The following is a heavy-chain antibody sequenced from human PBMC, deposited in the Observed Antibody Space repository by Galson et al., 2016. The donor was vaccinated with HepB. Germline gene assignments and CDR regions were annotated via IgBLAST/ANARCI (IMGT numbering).Heavy chain of an antibody. CDR2: IKQDGTEK. V-gene: IGHV3-7*03. CDR3: ARDRGYSGWSYFDY. CDR1: AFTFRSFW. J-gene: IGHJ4*02. D-gene: IGHD6-19*01. Sequence: SLRLSCAASAFTFRSFWMSWVRQAPGKGLEWVANIKQDGTEKYYMDSVKGRFTISRDNAKNSLYLQMNSLRADDTAVYYCARDRGYSGWSYFDYWGQGTLSPSPQ.